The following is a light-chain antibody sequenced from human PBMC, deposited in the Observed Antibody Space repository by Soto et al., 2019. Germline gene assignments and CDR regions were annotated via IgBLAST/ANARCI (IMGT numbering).Light chain of an antibody. CDR2: DVI. CDR1: SSDVGGYNY. J-gene: IGLJ1*01. Sequence: QSVLTQPASVSGSPGQSITIPCTGSSSDVGGYNYVSWHQQHPGKAPKLIIYDVIHRPSGVSSRFSGSRSGNTASLIISGLQAEDEADYYCSSFTSSTPTYVFGSGTKVTVL. V-gene: IGLV2-14*01. CDR3: SSFTSSTPTYV.